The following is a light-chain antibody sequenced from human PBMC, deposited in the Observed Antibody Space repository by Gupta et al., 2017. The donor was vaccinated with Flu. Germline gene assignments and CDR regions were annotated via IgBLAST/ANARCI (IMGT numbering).Light chain of an antibody. CDR3: QSVDSTGTYVV. J-gene: IGLJ3*02. V-gene: IGLV3-25*02. Sequence: SYQLTPPPSVSVSPGQTGRMNCSGHALAKQYASWYQQKPGQSPVFVILKDTERPSGLPGRFSGSSAGTTVTLTISGVQAEDEADYYCQSVDSTGTYVVFGGGTKVTGL. CDR1: ALAKQY. CDR2: KDT.